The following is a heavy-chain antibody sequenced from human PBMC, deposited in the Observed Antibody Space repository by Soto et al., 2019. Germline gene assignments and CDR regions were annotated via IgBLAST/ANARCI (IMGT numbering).Heavy chain of an antibody. CDR3: ARDDGRSGWCLFDY. D-gene: IGHD6-19*01. CDR2: IYYSGST. Sequence: KTSETLSLTCTVSGGSISSYYWSWIRQPPGKGLEWIGYIYYSGSTNYNPSLKSRVTISVDTSKNQFSLKLSSVTAADTAVYYCARDDGRSGWCLFDYWGQGTLVTVSS. CDR1: GGSISSYY. J-gene: IGHJ4*02. V-gene: IGHV4-59*01.